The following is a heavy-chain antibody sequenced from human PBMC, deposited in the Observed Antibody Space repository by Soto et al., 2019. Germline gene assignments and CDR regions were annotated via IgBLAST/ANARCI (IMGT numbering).Heavy chain of an antibody. Sequence: PGWSLRLACASSVFSVRDYGMHWFRQAPGKGLVWVARINGDGTTTYVDSVKGRFTISRDNAKNMMYLQMNSLRVEDTAMYYCGRGSGPRGRPYWGQGISVTVS. V-gene: IGHV3-74*01. CDR2: INGDGTT. D-gene: IGHD6-25*01. J-gene: IGHJ4*02. CDR1: VFSVRDYG. CDR3: GRGSGPRGRPY.